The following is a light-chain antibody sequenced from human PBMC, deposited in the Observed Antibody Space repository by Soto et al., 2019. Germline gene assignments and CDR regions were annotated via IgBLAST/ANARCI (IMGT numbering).Light chain of an antibody. V-gene: IGKV3-15*01. CDR3: QQYNNWPYT. CDR1: QSVSSN. CDR2: GAS. Sequence: EIVMTQSPATLSVSPGERAALSCRASQSVSSNFAWYQQKPGQAPRLLIYGASTRATGIPARFSGSGSGTEFILTISNLQSGDFAVYYCQQYNNWPYTFGQGTKLEIK. J-gene: IGKJ2*01.